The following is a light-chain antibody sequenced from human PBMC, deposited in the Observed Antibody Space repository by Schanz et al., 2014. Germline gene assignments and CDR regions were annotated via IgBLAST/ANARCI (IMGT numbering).Light chain of an antibody. CDR3: QQFGGPPLYS. J-gene: IGKJ2*03. Sequence: EIVLTQSPATLSLSPGETATLSCGASQTVRGNLLAWYQQKPGLAPRLLIYAVSSRAAGIPGRFSGSGSGTAFTLAISRLEPEDFAMYYCQQFGGPPLYSVGQGTKVEIK. CDR1: QTVRGNL. V-gene: IGKV3D-20*01. CDR2: AVS.